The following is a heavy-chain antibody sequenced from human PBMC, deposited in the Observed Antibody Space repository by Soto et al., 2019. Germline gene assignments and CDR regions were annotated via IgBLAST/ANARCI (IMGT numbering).Heavy chain of an antibody. J-gene: IGHJ5*02. CDR1: GYTFTGYY. Sequence: ASVKVSCKSSGYTFTGYYMHWVRQAPGQGLEWMGWINPNSDGTNYAQKFQGRVSMTTDTSTTTAYMELRSLRSDDTAVYYCARVVPGAEAWFGPWGQGPLVTVYS. D-gene: IGHD2-2*01. CDR3: ARVVPGAEAWFGP. V-gene: IGHV1-2*02. CDR2: INPNSDGT.